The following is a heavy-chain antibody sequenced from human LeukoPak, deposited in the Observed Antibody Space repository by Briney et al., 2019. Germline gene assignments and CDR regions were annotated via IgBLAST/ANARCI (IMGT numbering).Heavy chain of an antibody. CDR2: ISYDGSNK. Sequence: PGGSLRLSCAASGFTLSSYGMHWVRQAPGKGLEWVAVISYDGSNKYYADSVKGRFTTSRDNSKNTLYLQMNSLRAEDTAVYYCAKVRGKYYDSSGYYDYWGQGTLVTVSS. D-gene: IGHD3-22*01. CDR3: AKVRGKYYDSSGYYDY. CDR1: GFTLSSYG. J-gene: IGHJ4*02. V-gene: IGHV3-30*18.